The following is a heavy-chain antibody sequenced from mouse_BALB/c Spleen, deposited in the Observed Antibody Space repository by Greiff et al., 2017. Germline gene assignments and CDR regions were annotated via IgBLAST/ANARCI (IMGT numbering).Heavy chain of an antibody. Sequence: EVQLQQSGPELVKPGASVKMSCKASGYTFTSYVMHWVKQKPGQGLEWIGYINPYNDGTKYNEKFKGKATLTSDKSCSTAYMELSSLTSEDSAVYYCARAYYRYDYAMDYWGQGTSVTVSS. D-gene: IGHD2-14*01. J-gene: IGHJ4*01. CDR1: GYTFTSYV. CDR3: ARAYYRYDYAMDY. V-gene: IGHV1-14*01. CDR2: INPYNDGT.